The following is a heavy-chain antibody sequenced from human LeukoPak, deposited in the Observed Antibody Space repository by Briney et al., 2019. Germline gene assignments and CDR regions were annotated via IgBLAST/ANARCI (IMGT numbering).Heavy chain of an antibody. CDR1: GDSISTYY. Sequence: CETLPVTRSVSGDSISTYYWSWIRQPPGKGLEWIGYIYYSGSTNYNPSLMSRVSISVDTSKNQFSLKLSSVTAADAAVYYCATAVVVVGSTRGYYFDYWGKGHVDPVSS. CDR3: ATAVVVVGSTRGYYFDY. V-gene: IGHV4-59*01. CDR2: IYYSGST. D-gene: IGHD2-15*01. J-gene: IGHJ4*02.